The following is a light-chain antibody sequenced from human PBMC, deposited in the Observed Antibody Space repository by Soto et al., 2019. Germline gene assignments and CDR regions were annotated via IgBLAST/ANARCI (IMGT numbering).Light chain of an antibody. J-gene: IGLJ1*01. CDR3: QSYDSSLIAYV. Sequence: QSVLTQPPSVSGAPGQRVTISCAGSSSNTGAGYDVHWYQQTPGTAPKLVIHSNNDRPSGVPDRFSGSKSGTSASLAITGLQAEDEADYYCQSYDSSLIAYVFGAGTKVTVL. CDR1: SSNTGAGYD. V-gene: IGLV1-40*01. CDR2: SNN.